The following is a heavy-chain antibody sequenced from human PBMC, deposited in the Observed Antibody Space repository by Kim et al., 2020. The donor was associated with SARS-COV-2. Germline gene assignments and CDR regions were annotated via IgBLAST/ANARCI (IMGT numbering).Heavy chain of an antibody. CDR3: ARQGWLGYSSGGSCYGNAFDI. CDR2: IYPGDSDT. V-gene: IGHV5-51*01. D-gene: IGHD2-15*01. J-gene: IGHJ3*02. Sequence: GESLKISCKGSGYSFTSYWIGWVRQMPGKGLEWMGIIYPGDSDTRYSPSFQGQVTISADKSISTAYLQWSSLKASDTAMYYCARQGWLGYSSGGSCYGNAFDIWGQGTMVTVSS. CDR1: GYSFTSYW.